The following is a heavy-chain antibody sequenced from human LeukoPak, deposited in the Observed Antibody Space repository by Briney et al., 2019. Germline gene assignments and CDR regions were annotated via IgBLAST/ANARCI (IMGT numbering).Heavy chain of an antibody. Sequence: GGSLRLSCAASGFTFSSYSMNWVRQAPGKGLEWVSSISTSNNYTSYADSVRGRFTISRDNAKNSLYLQMNSLRAEDTALYFCARATGYSSGWENFFDYWCQGTLVTVSS. D-gene: IGHD6-19*01. V-gene: IGHV3-21*01. CDR2: ISTSNNYT. J-gene: IGHJ4*02. CDR3: ARATGYSSGWENFFDY. CDR1: GFTFSSYS.